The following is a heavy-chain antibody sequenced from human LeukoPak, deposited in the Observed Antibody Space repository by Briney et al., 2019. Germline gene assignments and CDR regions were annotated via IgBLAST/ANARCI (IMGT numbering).Heavy chain of an antibody. CDR2: INHSGST. D-gene: IGHD5-18*01. Sequence: SETLSLTCAVYGGSFSGYYWSWIRQPPGKGLEWIGEINHSGSTNYNPPLKSRVTISVDTSKNQFSLKLSSVTAAHTAVYYCARGGYSYGTRSQFDYWGQGTLVTVSS. CDR1: GGSFSGYY. V-gene: IGHV4-34*01. CDR3: ARGGYSYGTRSQFDY. J-gene: IGHJ4*02.